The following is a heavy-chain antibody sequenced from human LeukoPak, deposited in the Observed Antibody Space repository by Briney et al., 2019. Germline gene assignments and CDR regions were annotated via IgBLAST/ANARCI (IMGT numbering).Heavy chain of an antibody. V-gene: IGHV3-11*01. CDR1: GFTFSDYY. CDR2: ISSSGSTI. J-gene: IGHJ6*02. CDR3: ARDPVDQLPRYYYYYGMDV. Sequence: GGSLRLSCAASGFTFSDYYMSWIRQAPGKGLEWVSYISSSGSTIYYADSVKGRFTISRDNAKNSLYLQMNSLRAEDTAVYYCARDPVDQLPRYYYYYGMDVWGQGTTVTVSS. D-gene: IGHD2-2*01.